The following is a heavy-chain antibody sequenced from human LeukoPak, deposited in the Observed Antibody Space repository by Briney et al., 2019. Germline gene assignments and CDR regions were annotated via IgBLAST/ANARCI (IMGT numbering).Heavy chain of an antibody. V-gene: IGHV3-7*01. D-gene: IGHD1-14*01. CDR1: VFPFSNYW. Sequence: PGGSLRLSCAASVFPFSNYWMHWVRQAPGKGLEWVANIKQDGSEIHYVDSVKGRFTISRDNAKNSLCLQMNSLSAEDMAVYYCAGDFTERYTDSFVLTNWGQGTRVTVSS. CDR3: AGDFTERYTDSFVLTN. CDR2: IKQDGSEI. J-gene: IGHJ4*02.